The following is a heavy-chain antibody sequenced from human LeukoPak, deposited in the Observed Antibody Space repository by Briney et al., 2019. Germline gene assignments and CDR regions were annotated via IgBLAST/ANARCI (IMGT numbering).Heavy chain of an antibody. CDR3: ARDERSAAAGSKGYFDY. CDR1: GYTFSTYG. V-gene: IGHV1-18*01. D-gene: IGHD6-13*01. J-gene: IGHJ4*02. CDR2: ISGYNGNT. Sequence: ASVKVSCKASGYTFSTYGISWVRQAPGQRLEWMGWISGYNGNTNYAPDLQGRVTVTTDTSTSTAYVEVRSLRSDDTAVYYCARDERSAAAGSKGYFDYWGQGTLVTVSS.